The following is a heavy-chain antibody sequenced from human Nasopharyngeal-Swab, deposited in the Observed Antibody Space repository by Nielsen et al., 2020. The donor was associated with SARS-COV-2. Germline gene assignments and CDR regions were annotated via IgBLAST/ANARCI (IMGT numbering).Heavy chain of an antibody. V-gene: IGHV4-34*01. CDR3: ARVTGYYYYYMDV. Sequence: WIRQPPGKGLEWIGEINHSGSTNYNPSLKRRVTISVDTSKNQFSLKRSSVTAADTAVYYCARVTGYYYYYMDVWGKGTTVTVSS. D-gene: IGHD3-9*01. CDR2: INHSGST. J-gene: IGHJ6*03.